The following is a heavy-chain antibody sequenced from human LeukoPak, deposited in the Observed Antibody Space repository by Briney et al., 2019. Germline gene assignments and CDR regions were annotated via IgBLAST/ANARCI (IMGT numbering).Heavy chain of an antibody. D-gene: IGHD3-10*01. CDR3: AADLGELLTH. CDR2: ISAYNGNT. V-gene: IGHV1-18*01. J-gene: IGHJ4*02. Sequence: ASVKVSCKASGYTFTSYGISWVRQAPGQGLEWMEWISAYNGNTNYAQKFQGRVTMTEDTSTDTAYMELRSLRSEDTAVYFCAADLGELLTHWGQGTLVTVSS. CDR1: GYTFTSYG.